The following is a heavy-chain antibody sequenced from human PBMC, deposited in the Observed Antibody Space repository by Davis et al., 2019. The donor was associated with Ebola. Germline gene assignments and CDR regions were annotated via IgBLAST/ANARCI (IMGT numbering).Heavy chain of an antibody. CDR2: INWNGDSK. Sequence: GGSLRPSCVASGFILETYGMSWVRQAPGKGLERVSNINWNGDSKAYADSVRGRFTIARDNAKNSLYLQMNSLRAEDTALYYCAGRVYDSSGYYYMDVWGKGTTVTVSS. D-gene: IGHD3-22*01. CDR1: GFILETYG. J-gene: IGHJ6*03. V-gene: IGHV3-20*04. CDR3: AGRVYDSSGYYYMDV.